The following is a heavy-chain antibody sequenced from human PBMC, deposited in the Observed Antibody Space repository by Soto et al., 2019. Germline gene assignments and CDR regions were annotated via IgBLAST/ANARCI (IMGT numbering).Heavy chain of an antibody. D-gene: IGHD3-22*01. V-gene: IGHV1-8*01. Sequence: GTSVKVSRKTSGYNFTKYEINRVRQATGQGLEWMGWMNPNSGNTGYAQKFQGRVTMTRNTSISIAYMELSSLRSEDTAVYYCARAYSNGPYDYWGQGTLVTVSS. CDR2: MNPNSGNT. J-gene: IGHJ4*02. CDR1: GYNFTKYE. CDR3: ARAYSNGPYDY.